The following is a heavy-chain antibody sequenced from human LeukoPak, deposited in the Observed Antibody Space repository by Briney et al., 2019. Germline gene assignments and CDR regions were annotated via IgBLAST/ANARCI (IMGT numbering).Heavy chain of an antibody. Sequence: ASVKVSCKASGYTFTGYYMHWVRQAPGQGLEWMGWINPNSGGTNYAQKFQGWVTMTRATSISTAYMELSRLRSDDPAVYYCGGGRGKEELGLCYFDYWGQGTLVTVSS. CDR2: INPNSGGT. V-gene: IGHV1-2*04. CDR1: GYTFTGYY. J-gene: IGHJ4*02. D-gene: IGHD1-26*01. CDR3: GGGRGKEELGLCYFDY.